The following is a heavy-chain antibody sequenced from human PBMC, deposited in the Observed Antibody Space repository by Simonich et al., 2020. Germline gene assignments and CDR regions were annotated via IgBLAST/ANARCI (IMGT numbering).Heavy chain of an antibody. J-gene: IGHJ3*02. CDR3: ARGPRWTGDDAFDI. CDR1: GYTFTGYY. V-gene: IGHV1-2*02. D-gene: IGHD7-27*01. CDR2: INHSSGGT. Sequence: QVQLVQSGAEVKKPGASVKVSCKASGYTFTGYYMHWVRQAPGQGLEGMGWINHSSGGTNYARKFQGRVNMTGDTSISTAYMELSRLRSDDTAVYYCARGPRWTGDDAFDIWGQGTMVTVSS.